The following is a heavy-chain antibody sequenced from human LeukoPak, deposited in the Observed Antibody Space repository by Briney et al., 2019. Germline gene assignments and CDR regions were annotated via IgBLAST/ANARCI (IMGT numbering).Heavy chain of an antibody. CDR3: ATGDCGGDCYSSYFDY. V-gene: IGHV3-30*04. Sequence: GRSLRLSCAASGFTFSSYAMHWVRQAPGKGLAWVAIISSDGRNKYYADSVKGRFTISRDNSESMLYLQMNSLRDEDTAVYYCATGDCGGDCYSSYFDYRGQGTLVTVSS. CDR2: ISSDGRNK. D-gene: IGHD2-21*02. J-gene: IGHJ4*02. CDR1: GFTFSSYA.